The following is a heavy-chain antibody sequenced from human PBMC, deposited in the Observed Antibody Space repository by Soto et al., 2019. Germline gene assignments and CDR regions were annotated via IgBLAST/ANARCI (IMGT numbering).Heavy chain of an antibody. CDR3: ARVGNWEKFDY. D-gene: IGHD7-27*01. CDR2: IYYSGST. CDR1: GGSISSYY. J-gene: IGHJ4*02. Sequence: SETLSLTCTVSGGSISSYYWSWIRQPPGKGLEWIGYIYYSGSTNYNPSLKSRVTISVDTSKNQFSLKLSSVTAADTAVYYCARVGNWEKFDYWGQGTLVTVSS. V-gene: IGHV4-59*01.